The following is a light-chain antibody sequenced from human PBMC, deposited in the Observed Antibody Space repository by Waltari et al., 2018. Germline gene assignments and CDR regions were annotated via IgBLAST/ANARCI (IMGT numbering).Light chain of an antibody. CDR1: QRVSTSY. J-gene: IGKJ5*01. V-gene: IGKV3-20*01. CDR2: GAS. Sequence: EIVLTQSPGTLSLSPGERATLSCRASQRVSTSYLAWYQQKPGQAPRPLIYGASSRATGIPDRFSGSGSGTDFTLTISRLEPEDFAVYYCQQYGNSQMTFGQGTRLEIK. CDR3: QQYGNSQMT.